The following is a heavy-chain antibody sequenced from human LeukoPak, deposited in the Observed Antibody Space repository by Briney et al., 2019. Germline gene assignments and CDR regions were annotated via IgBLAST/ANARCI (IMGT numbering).Heavy chain of an antibody. CDR3: ARWAQSGTMVRGANPGNCFDY. V-gene: IGHV1-46*01. Sequence: ASVKVSCKASGYTFTSYYMHWVRQAPGQGLEWMGLINPSGGSTSYAQKFQGRVTMTRGTSTSTVYMELSSLRSEDTAVYYCARWAQSGTMVRGANPGNCFDYWGQGTLVTVSS. CDR2: INPSGGST. D-gene: IGHD3-10*01. CDR1: GYTFTSYY. J-gene: IGHJ4*02.